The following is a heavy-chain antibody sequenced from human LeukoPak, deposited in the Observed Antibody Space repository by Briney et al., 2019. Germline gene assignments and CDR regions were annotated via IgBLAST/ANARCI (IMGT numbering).Heavy chain of an antibody. CDR3: TRAYSYYPY. D-gene: IGHD3-10*01. J-gene: IGHJ4*02. CDR2: ISGSGERT. V-gene: IGHV3-23*01. Sequence: GGSLRLSCAASGFTFSNHGMSWVRQGPGKGLEWVSAISGSGERTYYADSVKVRFTISRDNSKNTLHLQMNRLRVEDTAVYYCTRAYSYYPYWGQGTLVSVSS. CDR1: GFTFSNHG.